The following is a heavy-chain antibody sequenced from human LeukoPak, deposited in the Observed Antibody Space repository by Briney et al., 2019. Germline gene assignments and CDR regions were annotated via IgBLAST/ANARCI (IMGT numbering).Heavy chain of an antibody. CDR3: AAGVHFDY. D-gene: IGHD3-10*01. CDR2: INHSGST. J-gene: IGHJ4*02. V-gene: IGHV4-34*01. Sequence: SETLSLTCAVYGGSFSGYYWSWIRQPPGKGLEWIGEINHSGSTNYNPSLKSRVTISVDTSKNQFSLKLSSVTAADTAVYYCAAGVHFDYWGQGTLVTVSS. CDR1: GGSFSGYY.